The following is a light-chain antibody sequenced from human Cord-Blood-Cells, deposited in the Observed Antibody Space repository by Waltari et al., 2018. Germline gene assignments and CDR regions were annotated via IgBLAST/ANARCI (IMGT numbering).Light chain of an antibody. V-gene: IGLV1-47*01. Sequence: QSVLTQPPSASGTPGQRVTLSCSGSSSNTGSNYVSWYQQLPGTAPKLLIYRNNQRPSGVPDRFSGSKSGTSASLAISGLRSEDEADYYCAAWDDSLSAVVFGGGTKLTVL. CDR3: AAWDDSLSAVV. CDR1: SSNTGSNY. CDR2: RNN. J-gene: IGLJ2*01.